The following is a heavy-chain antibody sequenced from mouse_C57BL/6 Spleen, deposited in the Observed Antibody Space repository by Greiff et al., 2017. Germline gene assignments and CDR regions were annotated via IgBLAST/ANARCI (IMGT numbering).Heavy chain of an antibody. V-gene: IGHV1-80*01. CDR1: GYAFRSYW. J-gene: IGHJ3*01. CDR2: IYPGDGDT. D-gene: IGHD1-1*01. Sequence: QVHVKQSGAELVKPGASVTISCTASGYAFRSYWLSWLKQRLGKGLVWFGQIYPGDGDTNYNGKFKGKAPLTSAKSSSPAYLQLSSLTSEDSAVYFCSREEIAQCGYGSSYPFAYWGKGTLVTVSA. CDR3: SREEIAQCGYGSSYPFAY.